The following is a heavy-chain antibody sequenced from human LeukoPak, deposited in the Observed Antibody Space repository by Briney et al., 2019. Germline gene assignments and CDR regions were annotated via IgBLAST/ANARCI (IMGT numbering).Heavy chain of an antibody. J-gene: IGHJ4*02. CDR2: ISSSGSTI. Sequence: GGSLRLSCAASGFTFSSYSMNWVRQAPGKGLEWVSYISSSGSTIYYADSVKGRFTISRDNAKNSLYLQMNSLRAEDTAVYYCARGIAAAFDYWGQGTLVTVSS. V-gene: IGHV3-48*04. D-gene: IGHD6-13*01. CDR3: ARGIAAAFDY. CDR1: GFTFSSYS.